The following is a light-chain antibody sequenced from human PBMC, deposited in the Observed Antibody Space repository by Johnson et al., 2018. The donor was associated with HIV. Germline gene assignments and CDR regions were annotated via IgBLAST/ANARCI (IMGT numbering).Light chain of an antibody. J-gene: IGLJ1*01. Sequence: QSVLTQAPSVSAAPGQKVTISCSGSSSNIGNNYVSWYQQFPGTAPKLLIYENNKRSSGIPDRFSGPKSGTSATLAITGLQTGDEADYYCETWDSRLSGVFGTGTKVTVL. V-gene: IGLV1-51*02. CDR2: ENN. CDR1: SSNIGNNY. CDR3: ETWDSRLSGV.